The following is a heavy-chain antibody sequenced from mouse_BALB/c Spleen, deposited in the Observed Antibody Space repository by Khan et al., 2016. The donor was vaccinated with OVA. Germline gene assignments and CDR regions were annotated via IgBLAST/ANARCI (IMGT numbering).Heavy chain of an antibody. CDR2: INTYTGEP. Sequence: QIQLVESGPELKKPGETVKISCKASGYTFTNYGMNWVKQAPGKGLKWMGWINTYTGEPTYADDFKGRFAFYLETSASSAYLQINNLKNEDMATYFCARTYYSYDRYFDVWGAGTTVTVSS. V-gene: IGHV9-1*02. D-gene: IGHD2-12*01. J-gene: IGHJ1*01. CDR1: GYTFTNYG. CDR3: ARTYYSYDRYFDV.